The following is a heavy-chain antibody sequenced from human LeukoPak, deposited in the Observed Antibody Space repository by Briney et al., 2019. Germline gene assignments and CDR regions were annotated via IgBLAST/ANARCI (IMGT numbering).Heavy chain of an antibody. CDR3: ARDGDGYNYASFDY. Sequence: GGSLRLSCAASGFTFSSYEMNWVRQAPGKGLEWVAVISYDGSNKYYADSVKGRFTISRDNSKNTLYLQMNSLRAEDTAVYYCARDGDGYNYASFDYWGQGTLVTVSS. J-gene: IGHJ4*02. V-gene: IGHV3-30*04. CDR1: GFTFSSYE. D-gene: IGHD5-24*01. CDR2: ISYDGSNK.